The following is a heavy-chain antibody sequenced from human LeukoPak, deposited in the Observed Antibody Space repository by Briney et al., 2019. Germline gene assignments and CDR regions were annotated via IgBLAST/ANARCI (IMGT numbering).Heavy chain of an antibody. J-gene: IGHJ4*02. CDR2: IRYDGSNK. D-gene: IGHD2-15*01. CDR3: AKDRSRELLQFDY. Sequence: GGSLRLSCAASGFTFSNYALHWVRQAPGKGLEWVAFIRYDGSNKYYADSVKGRFTISRDNSKNTLYLQMNSLRAEDTAVYYCAKDRSRELLQFDYWGQGTLVTVSS. V-gene: IGHV3-30*02. CDR1: GFTFSNYA.